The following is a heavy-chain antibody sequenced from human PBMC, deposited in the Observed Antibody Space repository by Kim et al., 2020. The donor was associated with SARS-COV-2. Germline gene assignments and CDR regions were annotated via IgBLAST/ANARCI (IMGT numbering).Heavy chain of an antibody. J-gene: IGHJ6*02. Sequence: VKGRFTISRDNSENSLYMQMNSLRNEDTALYYCAKDNPRGSNGYRHGMDVWGQGTTVTVSS. V-gene: IGHV3-43*01. D-gene: IGHD3-16*01. CDR3: AKDNPRGSNGYRHGMDV.